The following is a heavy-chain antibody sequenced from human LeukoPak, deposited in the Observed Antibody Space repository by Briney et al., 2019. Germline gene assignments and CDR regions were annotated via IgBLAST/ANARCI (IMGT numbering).Heavy chain of an antibody. J-gene: IGHJ4*02. CDR3: ASSTITATLDY. V-gene: IGHV3-33*01. CDR2: IRYDGSNK. D-gene: IGHD5-24*01. CDR1: GFTFSSYG. Sequence: TARSLRLSCAASGFTFSSYGMHWVRQAPGKGLEWVAVIRYDGSNKYYADSVKGRFTISRDNSKNTLYLQMNSLRAEDTAVYYCASSTITATLDYWGQGTLVTVSS.